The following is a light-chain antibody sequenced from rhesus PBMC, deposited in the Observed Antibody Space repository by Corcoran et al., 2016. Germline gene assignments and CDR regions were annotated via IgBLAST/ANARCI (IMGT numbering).Light chain of an antibody. CDR2: KAS. Sequence: DIQMTQSPSSLSASVGDKVTITCQASQSISSWLAWYQQKPGKAPKPLIYKASSLESGVPSRFSGSGSVTDFTLTISILQPEDFATYYCQPYNSAPFTFGPGTKLDIK. J-gene: IGKJ3*01. CDR1: QSISSW. V-gene: IGKV1-16*01. CDR3: QPYNSAPFT.